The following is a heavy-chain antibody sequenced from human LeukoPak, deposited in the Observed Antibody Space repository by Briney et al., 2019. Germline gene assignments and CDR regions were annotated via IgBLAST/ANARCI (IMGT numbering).Heavy chain of an antibody. CDR3: ARGPRVIHVPPTAEAAF. CDR2: INPDTVDT. D-gene: IGHD2-21*02. CDR1: GYTFTHYY. V-gene: IGHV1-2*02. Sequence: ASVTVSCKASGYTFTHYYIHWVRQAPGEGLEWMGWINPDTVDTHYAQRFQGRVAMTRHRTTRTAYMELSGLTSADTAVYYCARGPRVIHVPPTAEAAFWGQGTLVAVSS. J-gene: IGHJ4*02.